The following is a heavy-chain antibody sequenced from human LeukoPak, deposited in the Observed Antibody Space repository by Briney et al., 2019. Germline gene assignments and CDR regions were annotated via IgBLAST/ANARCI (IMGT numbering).Heavy chain of an antibody. Sequence: GGSLRLSCAASGFTFSSYAMSWVRQAPGKGLEWVSGTLDSGYSTYYANSVKGRFTISRDNSNNTLYLQMNSLRAEDTAVYYCAKLGGHPLHNYYVGVWGKGTTVAVSS. CDR1: GFTFSSYA. V-gene: IGHV3-23*01. D-gene: IGHD3-16*01. CDR2: TLDSGYST. CDR3: AKLGGHPLHNYYVGV. J-gene: IGHJ6*03.